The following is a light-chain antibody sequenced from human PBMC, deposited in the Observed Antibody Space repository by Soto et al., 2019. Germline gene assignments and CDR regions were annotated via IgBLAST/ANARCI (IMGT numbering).Light chain of an antibody. CDR3: QKYNSSLT. Sequence: DIQMTPSPSSPSASVGEKDTNNFRASQGISNYLAWYQQKPGKVPNLLIYAASTLQSGVPSRFSGSGSGTDFTLTISSLQPEDVATYYCQKYNSSLTFGGGTKVDIK. CDR1: QGISNY. V-gene: IGKV1-27*01. J-gene: IGKJ4*01. CDR2: AAS.